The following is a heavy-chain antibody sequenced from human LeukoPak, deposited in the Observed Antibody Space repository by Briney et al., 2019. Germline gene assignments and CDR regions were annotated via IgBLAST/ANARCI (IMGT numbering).Heavy chain of an antibody. CDR2: IYTSGST. CDR1: GGSISSGGYY. J-gene: IGHJ3*02. V-gene: IGHV4-61*02. D-gene: IGHD3-22*01. CDR3: ARDRDYYDSSGSVYAFDI. Sequence: PSETLSLTCTVSGGSISSGGYYWSWIRQPAGKGLEWIGRIYTSGSTNYNPSLKSRVTISVDTSKNQFSLKLSSVTAADTAVYYCARDRDYYDSSGSVYAFDIWGQGTMVTVSS.